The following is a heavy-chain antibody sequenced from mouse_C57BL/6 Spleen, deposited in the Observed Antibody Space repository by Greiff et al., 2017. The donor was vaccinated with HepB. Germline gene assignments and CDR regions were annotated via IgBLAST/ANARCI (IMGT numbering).Heavy chain of an antibody. CDR1: GYTFTSYW. CDR3: ARSNHTTVVPRWFAY. D-gene: IGHD1-1*01. CDR2: IHPNSGST. J-gene: IGHJ3*01. Sequence: VQLQQPGAELVKPGASVKLSCKASGYTFTSYWMHWVKQRPGQGLEWIGMIHPNSGSTNYNEKFKSKATLTVDKSSSTAYMQLSSLTSEDSAVYYCARSNHTTVVPRWFAYWGQGTLVTVSA. V-gene: IGHV1-64*01.